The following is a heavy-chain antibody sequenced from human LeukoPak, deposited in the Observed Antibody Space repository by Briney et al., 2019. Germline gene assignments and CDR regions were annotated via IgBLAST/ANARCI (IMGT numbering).Heavy chain of an antibody. Sequence: SGPTLVKPTQTLTLTCTFSGFSLSTSGVGVGWIRQPPGKALEWLALIYGNDDKRYSPSLKSRLTITKDTSKNQVVLTMTNMDPVDTATYYCAHAYGSGPRSAFDIWGQGTMVTVSS. J-gene: IGHJ3*02. D-gene: IGHD3-10*01. CDR1: GFSLSTSGVG. V-gene: IGHV2-5*01. CDR2: IYGNDDK. CDR3: AHAYGSGPRSAFDI.